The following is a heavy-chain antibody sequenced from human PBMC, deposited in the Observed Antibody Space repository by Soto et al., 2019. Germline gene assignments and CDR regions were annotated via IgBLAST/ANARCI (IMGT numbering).Heavy chain of an antibody. D-gene: IGHD6-19*01. Sequence: QITLKESGPTLVKPTQTLTLTCSFSGFSLSTSEVGVGWIRQPPGKGLEWLALIYWDDDKEYSPSLRSRLTITNDTSKNPVVLIMTNLDPTDTATYYCAHGSGWLFDYWGQGTLVTVSS. V-gene: IGHV2-5*02. J-gene: IGHJ4*02. CDR3: AHGSGWLFDY. CDR2: IYWDDDK. CDR1: GFSLSTSEVG.